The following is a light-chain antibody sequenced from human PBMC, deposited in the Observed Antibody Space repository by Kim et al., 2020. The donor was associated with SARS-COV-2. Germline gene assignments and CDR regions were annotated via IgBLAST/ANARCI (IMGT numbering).Light chain of an antibody. J-gene: IGKJ4*01. V-gene: IGKV1-6*01. CDR1: QDITND. Sequence: ASVGDRVTVTCRAGQDITNDLGWYQQKPGKAPKLLIYGASKLQSGVPSRFSGSGYGTDFSLTISSLQPEDSATYYCLQDYNYPLTFGGGTKVDIK. CDR3: LQDYNYPLT. CDR2: GAS.